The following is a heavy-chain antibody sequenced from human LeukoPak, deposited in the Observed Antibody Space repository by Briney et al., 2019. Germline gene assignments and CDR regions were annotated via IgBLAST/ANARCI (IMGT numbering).Heavy chain of an antibody. Sequence: PSETLSLTCTVSGYSISSGYYWGWIRQPPGKGLEWIGSIYHSGSTYYNPSLKSRVTISVDTSKNQFSLKLSSVTAADTAVYYCAREPLLYCYFDYWGQGTLVTVSS. CDR2: IYHSGST. CDR1: GYSISSGYY. V-gene: IGHV4-38-2*02. J-gene: IGHJ4*02. D-gene: IGHD2-15*01. CDR3: AREPLLYCYFDY.